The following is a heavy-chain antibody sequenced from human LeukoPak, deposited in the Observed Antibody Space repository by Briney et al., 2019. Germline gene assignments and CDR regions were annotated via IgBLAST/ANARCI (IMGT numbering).Heavy chain of an antibody. D-gene: IGHD3-22*01. J-gene: IGHJ3*02. CDR2: TNPSGGST. CDR1: GGTFSSYA. Sequence: ASVKVSCKASGGTFSSYAISWVRQAPGQGLEWMGITNPSGGSTSYAQKFQGRVTMTRDTSTSTVYMELSSLRSEDTAVYYCARDGYYDSSGYSNDAFDIWGQGTMVTVSS. V-gene: IGHV1-46*01. CDR3: ARDGYYDSSGYSNDAFDI.